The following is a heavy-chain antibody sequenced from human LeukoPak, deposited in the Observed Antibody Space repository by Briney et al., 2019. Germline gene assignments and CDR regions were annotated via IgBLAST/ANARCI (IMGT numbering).Heavy chain of an antibody. J-gene: IGHJ3*02. D-gene: IGHD3-22*01. CDR1: GLTFRSYV. V-gene: IGHV3-23*01. CDR3: AKVIYYYDRPGAFDM. Sequence: GGSLRLSCAASGLTFRSYVMSWVRQAPGKGLEWVSTISDSGGSTYYADSVKGRFTISRDNSKNTLYLQMNSLRADDTAVYYCAKVIYYYDRPGAFDMSGQGTMATVSS. CDR2: ISDSGGST.